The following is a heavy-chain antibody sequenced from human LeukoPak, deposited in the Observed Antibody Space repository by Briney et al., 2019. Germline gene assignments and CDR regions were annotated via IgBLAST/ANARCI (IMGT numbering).Heavy chain of an antibody. V-gene: IGHV3-23*01. CDR1: GFTFSSYA. D-gene: IGHD5-12*01. CDR2: ISGSGGST. Sequence: PGGSLRLSCAASGFTFSSYAMSWVRQAPGKGLEWVSAISGSGGSTYYADSVKGRFTISRDNSKNTLYLQMNSLRAEDTAVYYCAGGYSGYDEYGMDVWGQGTTVTVSS. J-gene: IGHJ6*02. CDR3: AGGYSGYDEYGMDV.